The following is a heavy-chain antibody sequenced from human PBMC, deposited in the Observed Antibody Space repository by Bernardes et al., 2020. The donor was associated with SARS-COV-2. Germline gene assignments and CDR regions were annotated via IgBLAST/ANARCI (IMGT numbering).Heavy chain of an antibody. J-gene: IGHJ4*02. CDR2: ISSYSSTI. D-gene: IGHD3-3*01. Sequence: VGSLSLSCAASGFTFSSYSMNWVRQAPGKGLEWVSYISSYSSTIYYADSVKGRFTISRDNAKNSLYLQMNSLRAEDTAVYYCARDTDYDFWSGYRKTLDYWGQGTLVTVSS. CDR3: ARDTDYDFWSGYRKTLDY. V-gene: IGHV3-48*01. CDR1: GFTFSSYS.